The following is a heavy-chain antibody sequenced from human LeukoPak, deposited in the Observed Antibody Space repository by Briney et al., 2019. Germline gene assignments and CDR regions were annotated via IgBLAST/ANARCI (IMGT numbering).Heavy chain of an antibody. CDR3: VKGVTAKPESGLHIFDY. CDR1: GFTFSKYG. V-gene: IGHV3-30*02. Sequence: GGSLRLSCAASGFTFSKYGIHWVRQAPGKGLEWVALIQYDGSRKSYADSVKGRFTISRDNSDNTLFLQMDRLGVADTATYFCVKGVTAKPESGLHIFDYWGQGALVTVSS. CDR2: IQYDGSRK. D-gene: IGHD5-18*01. J-gene: IGHJ4*02.